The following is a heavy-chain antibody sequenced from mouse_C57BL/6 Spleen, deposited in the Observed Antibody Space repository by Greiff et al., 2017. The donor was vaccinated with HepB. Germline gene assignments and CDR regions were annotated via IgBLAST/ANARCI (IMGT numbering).Heavy chain of an antibody. CDR1: GYTFTSYW. Sequence: QVQLKQPGAELVRPGSSVKLSCKASGYTFTSYWMHWVKQRPIQGLEWIGNIDPSDSETHYNQKFKDKATLTVDKSSSTAYMQLSSLTSEDSAVYYCAKFYYYGSSRYFDVWGTGTTVTVSS. V-gene: IGHV1-52*01. CDR2: IDPSDSET. CDR3: AKFYYYGSSRYFDV. J-gene: IGHJ1*03. D-gene: IGHD1-1*01.